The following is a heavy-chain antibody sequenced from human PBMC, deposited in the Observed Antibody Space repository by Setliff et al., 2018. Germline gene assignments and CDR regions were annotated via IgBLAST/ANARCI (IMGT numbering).Heavy chain of an antibody. CDR2: IKEDGSEK. CDR1: GFTFSRYW. V-gene: IGHV3-7*04. CDR3: ARGSSSWGY. J-gene: IGHJ4*02. Sequence: GGSLRLSCVASGFTFSRYWMSWVRQAPGKGLEWVANIKEDGSEKYYGESVKGRFTMSRDNAKNSLYLQMNSLRAEDTAVYYCARGSSSWGYWGQGTLVTVSS. D-gene: IGHD6-13*01.